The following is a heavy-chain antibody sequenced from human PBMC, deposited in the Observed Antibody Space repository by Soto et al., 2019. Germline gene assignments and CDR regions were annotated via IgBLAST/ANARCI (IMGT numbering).Heavy chain of an antibody. V-gene: IGHV1-2*02. CDR2: INPNSGGT. D-gene: IGHD3-16*01. CDR3: ARAGDFPGGSSFDY. CDR1: GYTFTGYY. Sequence: ASVKVSCKASGYTFTGYYMHWVRQAPGQGLEWMGWINPNSGGTNYAQKFQGRVTMTRDTSISTAYMELSRLRSDNTAVYYCARAGDFPGGSSFDYWGKGTLVTVSS. J-gene: IGHJ4*02.